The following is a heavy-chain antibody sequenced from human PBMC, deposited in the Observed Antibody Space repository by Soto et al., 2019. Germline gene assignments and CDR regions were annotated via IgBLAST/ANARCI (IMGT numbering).Heavy chain of an antibody. CDR3: ARESRYCSGGSCYFLPGIDY. CDR2: IIPIFGTA. CDR1: GGTFSSYA. J-gene: IGHJ4*02. Sequence: QVQLVQSGAEVKKPGSSVKVSCKASGGTFSSYAISWVRQAPGQGLEWMGGIIPIFGTANYAQKIQGRDTITADESTSTAYKELSSLRSEDTAVYYCARESRYCSGGSCYFLPGIDYWGQGTLVTVSS. V-gene: IGHV1-69*12. D-gene: IGHD2-15*01.